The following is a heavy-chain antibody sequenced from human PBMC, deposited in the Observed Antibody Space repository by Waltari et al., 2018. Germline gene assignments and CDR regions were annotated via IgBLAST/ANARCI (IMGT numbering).Heavy chain of an antibody. J-gene: IGHJ6*03. CDR1: GGSINNYY. CDR2: ISYSRST. CDR3: ARGTYGRYDLWSGSFKSYYYYYMDV. V-gene: IGHV4-59*01. D-gene: IGHD3-3*01. Sequence: QVQLQESGPGLVKPSETLSLTCTVSGGSINNYYWSWIRQPPGKGLKGLEWIGDISYSRSTNYNPSLKIRVTISVDTSKNQFSLKLSSVTAADTAVYYCARGTYGRYDLWSGSFKSYYYYYMDVWGKGTSVTISS.